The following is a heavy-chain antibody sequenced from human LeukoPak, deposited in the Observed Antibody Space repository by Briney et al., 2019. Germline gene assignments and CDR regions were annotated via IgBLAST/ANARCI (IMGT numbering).Heavy chain of an antibody. CDR2: IYDSGTK. J-gene: IGHJ6*03. CDR3: ARRVDTTRGYYYFYMDV. V-gene: IGHV4-39*02. CDR1: GGSISSIGYF. Sequence: PSETLSLTCGVSGGSISSIGYFWDWFRQSPGKGLEWIGTIYDSGTKYYNPSLKSRVTISVDTSKNHLSLRLSSVTAADTAVYYCARRVDTTRGYYYFYMDVWGKGTTVTVSS. D-gene: IGHD5-18*01.